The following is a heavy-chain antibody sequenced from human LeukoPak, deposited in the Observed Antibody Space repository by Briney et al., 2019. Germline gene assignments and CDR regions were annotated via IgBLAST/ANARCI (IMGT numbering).Heavy chain of an antibody. CDR3: ASSDGVGATTNPDAFDI. CDR2: IYYSGST. J-gene: IGHJ3*02. Sequence: SETLSLTCTVSGGSISSYYWSWIRQHPGKGLEWIGYIYYSGSTYYNPSLKSRVTISVDTSKNQFSLKLSSVTAADTAVYYCASSDGVGATTNPDAFDIWGQGTMVTVSS. D-gene: IGHD1-26*01. V-gene: IGHV4-59*06. CDR1: GGSISSYY.